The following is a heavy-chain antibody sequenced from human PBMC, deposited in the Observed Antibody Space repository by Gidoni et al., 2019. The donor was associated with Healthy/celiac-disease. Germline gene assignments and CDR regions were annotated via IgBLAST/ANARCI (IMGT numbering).Heavy chain of an antibody. CDR2: IIPIFGTA. CDR3: ARGGATVVTLGYYGMDV. Sequence: QVQLVQSGAEVKKPGSSVKVSCKASGGTFSSYAISWVRQAPGQGLEWMGGIIPIFGTANYAQKFQGRVTITADESTSTAYMELSSLRSEDTAVYYCARGGATVVTLGYYGMDVWGQGTTVTVSS. V-gene: IGHV1-69*01. J-gene: IGHJ6*02. D-gene: IGHD4-17*01. CDR1: GGTFSSYA.